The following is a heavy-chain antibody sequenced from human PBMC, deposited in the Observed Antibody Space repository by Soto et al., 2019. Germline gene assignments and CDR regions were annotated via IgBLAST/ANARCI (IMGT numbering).Heavy chain of an antibody. V-gene: IGHV4-61*08. CDR2: IYYSGST. CDR1: GGSISSGGYS. D-gene: IGHD5-12*01. Sequence: PSETLSLTCAVSGGSISSGGYSWSWIRQPPGKGLEWIGYIYYSGSTNYNPSLKSRVTISVDTSKNQFSLKLSSVTAADTAVYYCARVVSGSMDVWGKGTTVTVSS. CDR3: ARVVSGSMDV. J-gene: IGHJ6*04.